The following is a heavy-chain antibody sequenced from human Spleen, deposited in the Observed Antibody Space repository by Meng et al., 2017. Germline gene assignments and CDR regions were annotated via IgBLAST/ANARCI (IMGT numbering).Heavy chain of an antibody. V-gene: IGHV3-7*01. Sequence: LSLTCAASGFTFSSYWMSWVRQAPGKGLEWVANIKQDGSEKYYVDSVRGRFTISRDNAKHSLSLQMNSLRAEDTAVYYCAGGRIIHWGQGTLVTVSS. J-gene: IGHJ4*02. CDR3: AGGRIIH. D-gene: IGHD1-14*01. CDR2: IKQDGSEK. CDR1: GFTFSSYW.